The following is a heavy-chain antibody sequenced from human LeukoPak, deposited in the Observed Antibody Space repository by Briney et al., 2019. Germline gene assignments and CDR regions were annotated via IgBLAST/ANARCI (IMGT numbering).Heavy chain of an antibody. CDR1: GFTFTDYA. D-gene: IGHD2-21*01. V-gene: IGHV3-23*01. J-gene: IGHJ4*02. CDR3: AKHNFGLVPYCFDS. Sequence: PGGSLRLSCVASGFTFTDYAMSWVRQAPGKGLEWVSSIGGGGFNTHYADSVKGRFSISRDTSTNTLYLEMNSLRADDSALYYCAKHNFGLVPYCFDSWGQGTLVTVSS. CDR2: IGGGGFNT.